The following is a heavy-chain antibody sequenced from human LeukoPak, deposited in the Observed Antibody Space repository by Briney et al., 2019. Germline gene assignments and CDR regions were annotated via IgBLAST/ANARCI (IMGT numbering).Heavy chain of an antibody. CDR3: ARFRAPPDYSPSD. J-gene: IGHJ4*02. V-gene: IGHV3-21*01. CDR1: GFTFSSYS. D-gene: IGHD3-9*01. CDR2: IRVSRSNI. Sequence: PRGSLRLSCVASGFTFSSYSMNWVRQAPGKGLEWVSFIRVSRSNIYYADSVKGRFTISRDNAINTLYLQMNSLRAEDTAVYYCARFRAPPDYSPSDWGQGTLVTVSA.